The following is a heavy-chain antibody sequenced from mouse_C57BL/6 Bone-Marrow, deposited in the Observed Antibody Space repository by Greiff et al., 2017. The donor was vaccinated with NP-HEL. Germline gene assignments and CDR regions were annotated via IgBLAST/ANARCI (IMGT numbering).Heavy chain of an antibody. V-gene: IGHV5-6*01. CDR3: ARGYYGFAY. D-gene: IGHD2-3*01. CDR2: ISSGGSYT. Sequence: EVQLVESGGDLVKPGGSLKLSCAASGFTFSSYGMSWVRQTPDKRLEWVATISSGGSYTYYPDSVQGRFTISRDNAKNTLYLQMRSLKSEDTAMYYCARGYYGFAYWGQGTLVTVSA. J-gene: IGHJ3*01. CDR1: GFTFSSYG.